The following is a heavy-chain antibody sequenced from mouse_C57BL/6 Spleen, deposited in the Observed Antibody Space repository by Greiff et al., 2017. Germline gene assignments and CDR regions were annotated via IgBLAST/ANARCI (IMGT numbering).Heavy chain of an antibody. D-gene: IGHD4-1*01. J-gene: IGHJ4*01. CDR1: GYAFSSSW. Sequence: VQLKESGPELVKPGASVKISCKASGYAFSSSWMNWVKQRPGKGLEWIGRIYPGDGDTNYNGKFKGKATLTADKSSSTAYMQLSSLTSEDSAVYFCARRTGHYYYAMDYWGQGTSVTVSS. V-gene: IGHV1-82*01. CDR2: IYPGDGDT. CDR3: ARRTGHYYYAMDY.